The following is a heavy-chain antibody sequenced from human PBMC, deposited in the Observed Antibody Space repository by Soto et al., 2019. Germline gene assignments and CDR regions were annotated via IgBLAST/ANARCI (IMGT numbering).Heavy chain of an antibody. J-gene: IGHJ4*02. D-gene: IGHD1-26*01. Sequence: SATLSLTCTVSGGSISSYYWSWIRQPPGKGLEWIGYIYYSGSTNYNPSLKSRVTISVDTSKNQFSLKLSSVTAADTAVYYCARRYGSAIDYWGQGTLVTVSS. CDR2: IYYSGST. CDR3: ARRYGSAIDY. V-gene: IGHV4-59*08. CDR1: GGSISSYY.